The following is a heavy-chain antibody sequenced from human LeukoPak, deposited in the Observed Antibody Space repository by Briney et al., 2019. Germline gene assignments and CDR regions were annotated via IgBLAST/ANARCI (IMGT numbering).Heavy chain of an antibody. CDR3: ARVSDDEHGGNSGAVYFES. CDR2: VYHSGTT. Sequence: SETLSLTCTVSGYSIMSTFYWGWIRQSPGKGLEWIGNVYHSGTTYSNPSLRSRVSISVDTSKNQFSLKLSSVTATDTAIYYCARVSDDEHGGNSGAVYFESWGQGTVVTVSS. CDR1: GYSIMSTFY. D-gene: IGHD4-23*01. V-gene: IGHV4-38-2*02. J-gene: IGHJ4*02.